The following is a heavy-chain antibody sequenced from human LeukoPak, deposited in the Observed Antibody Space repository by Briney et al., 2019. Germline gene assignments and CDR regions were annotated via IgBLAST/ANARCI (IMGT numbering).Heavy chain of an antibody. CDR2: FFYSGSL. V-gene: IGHV4-39*01. Sequence: SETLSLTCTVSGDFISNSSYYWGWIRQPPGKGLEWIGSFFYSGSLYYNRSLQSRVLICVDTSKNQFSQKLSSVTAADTAVYYCARRTSSGYYYFDYWGQGALVTVSS. CDR3: ARRTSSGYYYFDY. CDR1: GDFISNSSYY. J-gene: IGHJ4*02. D-gene: IGHD3-22*01.